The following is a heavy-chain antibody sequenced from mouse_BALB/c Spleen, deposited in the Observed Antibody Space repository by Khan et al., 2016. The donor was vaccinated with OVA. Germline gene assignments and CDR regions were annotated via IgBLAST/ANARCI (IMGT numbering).Heavy chain of an antibody. V-gene: IGHV2-9*02. Sequence: QVQLKESGPGLVAPSQSLSITCTASGYSLSNYGIHWVRQPPGKGLEWLGVIWTGGITNYYSALMSRLSISKDNSKSQVFLKINKLQTDDTAIYYCARSYDYGVGGFAYWGQGTMVTVSA. CDR3: ARSYDYGVGGFAY. D-gene: IGHD2-4*01. CDR2: IWTGGIT. J-gene: IGHJ3*01. CDR1: GYSLSNYG.